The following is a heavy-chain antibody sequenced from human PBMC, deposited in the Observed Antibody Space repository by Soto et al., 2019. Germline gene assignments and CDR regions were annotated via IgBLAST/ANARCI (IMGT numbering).Heavy chain of an antibody. CDR3: ARALVGATYYYGMDV. D-gene: IGHD1-26*01. J-gene: IGHJ6*02. CDR2: IIPIFGTA. CDR1: GGTFSSYA. V-gene: IGHV1-69*13. Sequence: GASVKVSCKASGGTFSSYAISWVRQAPGQGLEWMGGIIPIFGTANYAQKFQGRVTITADESTSAAYMELSSLRSEDTAVYYCARALVGATYYYGMDVWGQGTTVTVSS.